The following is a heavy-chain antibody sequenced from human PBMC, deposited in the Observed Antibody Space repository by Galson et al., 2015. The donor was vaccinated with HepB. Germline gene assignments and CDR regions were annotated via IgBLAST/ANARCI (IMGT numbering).Heavy chain of an antibody. J-gene: IGHJ4*02. D-gene: IGHD3-3*01. CDR1: GYTFTTYY. CDR3: AMTTFGVETYFDY. Sequence: SVKVSCKASGYTFTTYYIHWVRQAPGQGLEWMGVMNPSDDFTSYAQKFQGRITMTRDTSTSTVYMELNNLRSEDTAVYYCAMTTFGVETYFDYWGQGALVTVSS. V-gene: IGHV1-46*01. CDR2: MNPSDDFT.